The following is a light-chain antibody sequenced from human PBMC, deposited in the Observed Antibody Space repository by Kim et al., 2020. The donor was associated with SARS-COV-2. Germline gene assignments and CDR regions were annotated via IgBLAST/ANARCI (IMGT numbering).Light chain of an antibody. J-gene: IGLJ3*02. CDR2: TDN. V-gene: IGLV1-44*01. CDR1: SSNSGSNY. Sequence: GQRVSSSCSGSSSNSGSNYVSWYQHLPGTAPKLLIYTDNQRPSGVPDRFSGSKSGTSASLAISGLQSEDEADYYCAAWDDGLRGRMFGGGTKVTVL. CDR3: AAWDDGLRGRM.